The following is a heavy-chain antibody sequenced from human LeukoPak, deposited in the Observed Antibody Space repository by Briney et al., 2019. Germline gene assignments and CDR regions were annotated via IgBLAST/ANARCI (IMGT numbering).Heavy chain of an antibody. J-gene: IGHJ4*02. V-gene: IGHV4-34*01. Sequence: SETLSLTCAVYGGSFSGYYWSWIRQPPGKGLEWIGEINHSGSTNYNPSLKSRVTISVDTSKNQFSLKLSSVTAADTAVYYCARARYGQHVYWGQGTLVTVSS. CDR2: INHSGST. D-gene: IGHD5-18*01. CDR3: ARARYGQHVY. CDR1: GGSFSGYY.